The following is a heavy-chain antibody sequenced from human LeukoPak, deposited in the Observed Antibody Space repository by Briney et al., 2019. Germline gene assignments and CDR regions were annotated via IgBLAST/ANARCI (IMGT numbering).Heavy chain of an antibody. J-gene: IGHJ6*02. CDR3: ANAIPQRDYYYGMDV. CDR2: ISGSGGST. Sequence: GGSMRLSSAASAFTFSSYAMTCVRQAPGKGLEWVSAISGSGGSTSYADSVKGRFTISKDNSKSTLYLEMNGLRAEDTAVYYCANAIPQRDYYYGMDVWGQGTTVTVSS. D-gene: IGHD2-2*02. CDR1: AFTFSSYA. V-gene: IGHV3-23*01.